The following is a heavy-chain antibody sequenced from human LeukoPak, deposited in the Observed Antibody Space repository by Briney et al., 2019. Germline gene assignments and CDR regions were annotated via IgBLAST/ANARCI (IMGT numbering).Heavy chain of an antibody. J-gene: IGHJ4*02. CDR2: ISSSGSTI. Sequence: GGSLRLSCAASGFTFSDYYMSWIRQAPGKGLEWVSYISSSGSTIYYADSVKGRFTISRDNAKNSLSLQMNSLRAEDTAVYYCARALRSIQPDYWGQGTLVTVSS. CDR3: ARALRSIQPDY. V-gene: IGHV3-11*01. CDR1: GFTFSDYY. D-gene: IGHD5-18*01.